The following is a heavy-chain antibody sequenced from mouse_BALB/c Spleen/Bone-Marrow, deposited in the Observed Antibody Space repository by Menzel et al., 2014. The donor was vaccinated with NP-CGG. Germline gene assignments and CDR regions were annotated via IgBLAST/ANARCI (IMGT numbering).Heavy chain of an antibody. CDR1: GFTFSDYY. CDR3: ASTYYGNPFAY. D-gene: IGHD2-10*01. V-gene: IGHV5-12*02. CDR2: ISNGGGST. J-gene: IGHJ3*01. Sequence: EVMLVESGGGLVQPGGSLKLSCATPGFTFSDYYMYWVRQTPEKRLEWVAYISNGGGSTYYPDTVKGRFTISRDNAKNTLYLQMSRLKSEDTAMYYCASTYYGNPFAYWGQGTLVTVSA.